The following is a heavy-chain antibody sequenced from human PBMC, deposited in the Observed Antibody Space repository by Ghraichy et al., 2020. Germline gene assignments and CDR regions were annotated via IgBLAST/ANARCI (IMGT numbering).Heavy chain of an antibody. CDR3: ARAPFRGGYQNWFDP. D-gene: IGHD3-22*01. CDR2: INPNSGGT. CDR1: GYTFTGYY. V-gene: IGHV1-2*02. Sequence: ASVKVSCKASGYTFTGYYMHWVRQAPGQGLEWMGWINPNSGGTNYAQKFQGRVTMTRDTSISTAYMELSRLRSDDTAVYYCARAPFRGGYQNWFDPWGQGTLVTVSS. J-gene: IGHJ5*02.